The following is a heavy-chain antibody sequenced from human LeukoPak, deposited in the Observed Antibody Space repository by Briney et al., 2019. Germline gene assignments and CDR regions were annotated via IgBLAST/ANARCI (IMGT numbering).Heavy chain of an antibody. Sequence: SETLSLTCTVSGYSISSGYYWGWIRQPPGKGLEWIGYIYYSGSTNYNPSLKSRVTISVDTSKNQFSLKLSPVTAADTAVYYCARGTLASSGYYLDYWGQGTLVTVSS. CDR1: GYSISSGYY. CDR3: ARGTLASSGYYLDY. V-gene: IGHV4-61*01. J-gene: IGHJ4*02. CDR2: IYYSGST. D-gene: IGHD3-22*01.